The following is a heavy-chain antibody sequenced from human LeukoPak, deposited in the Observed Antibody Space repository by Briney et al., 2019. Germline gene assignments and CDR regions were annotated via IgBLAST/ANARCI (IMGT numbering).Heavy chain of an antibody. D-gene: IGHD5-24*01. CDR3: AKEGRSLQTY. J-gene: IGHJ4*02. CDR1: GFMFSSNW. V-gene: IGHV3-7*03. Sequence: GGSLRLSCAASGFMFSSNWMSWVRLAPGKGLEWVATIKEDGTETYYVDSVKGRFTISRDNAKNSLYLQMNSLRVEDTAVYYCAKEGRSLQTYWGQGTLVTVSS. CDR2: IKEDGTET.